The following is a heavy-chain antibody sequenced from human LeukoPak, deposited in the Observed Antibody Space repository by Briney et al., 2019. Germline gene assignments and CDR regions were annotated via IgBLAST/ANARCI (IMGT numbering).Heavy chain of an antibody. CDR2: IKQDGSEK. CDR3: ARDGTYTDYDPDFDI. D-gene: IGHD5-12*01. CDR1: GLTLSRFW. V-gene: IGHV3-7*04. Sequence: GGSLRLSCAASGLTLSRFWMSWVRQAPGKGLEWVANIKQDGSEKYYVDSVKGRFTISRDNAKNSLYLQMNSLRAEDTAVFYCARDGTYTDYDPDFDIWGQGTLVTVSS. J-gene: IGHJ4*02.